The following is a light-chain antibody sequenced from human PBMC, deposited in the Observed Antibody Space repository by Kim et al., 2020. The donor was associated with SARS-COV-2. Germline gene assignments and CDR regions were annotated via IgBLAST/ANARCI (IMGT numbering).Light chain of an antibody. Sequence: AIQMTQSPSSLSASVGDRVTITCRASQDIRNDLVWYQQKSGKAPKLLIYAASNLQSGVPSRFSGSGSGTHFTLTITSLQPEDFATYYCLQDYSYPRTFGQGTKVDIK. J-gene: IGKJ1*01. V-gene: IGKV1-6*01. CDR2: AAS. CDR1: QDIRND. CDR3: LQDYSYPRT.